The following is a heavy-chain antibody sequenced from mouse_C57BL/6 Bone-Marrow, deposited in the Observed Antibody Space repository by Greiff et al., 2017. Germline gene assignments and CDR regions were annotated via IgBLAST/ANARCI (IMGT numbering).Heavy chain of an antibody. CDR3: ARKFKGAMDY. Sequence: VQLQQPGAELVMPGASVKLSCKASGYTFTSYWMPWVKQRPGQGLAWIGEIDPSDSYTNYNQKFKGKSTLTVDKSSSTAYMQLSSLTSEDSAVYYCARKFKGAMDYWGQGTSVTVSS. CDR1: GYTFTSYW. CDR2: IDPSDSYT. J-gene: IGHJ4*01. V-gene: IGHV1-69*01.